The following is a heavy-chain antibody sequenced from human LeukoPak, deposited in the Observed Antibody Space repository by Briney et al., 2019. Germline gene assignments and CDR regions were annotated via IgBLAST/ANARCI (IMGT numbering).Heavy chain of an antibody. CDR1: GFTFTSCT. V-gene: IGHV3-23*01. D-gene: IGHD1-1*01. Sequence: PRRCLRLSCAASGFTFTSCTMSWVRQAPGKGLEWVSDIRGSGDNTYYADSVKGRFTISRDNSKNTLYLQMSSLRAEDTAVYFCAKGGSYRVQPYFDYWGQGALVTVSS. CDR2: IRGSGDNT. CDR3: AKGGSYRVQPYFDY. J-gene: IGHJ4*02.